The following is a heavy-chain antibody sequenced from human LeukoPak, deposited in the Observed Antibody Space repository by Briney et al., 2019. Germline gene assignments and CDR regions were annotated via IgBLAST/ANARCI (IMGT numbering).Heavy chain of an antibody. CDR1: GYSISSGYY. CDR2: INHSGST. D-gene: IGHD5-18*01. CDR3: ARRGYSYGYWWFDP. J-gene: IGHJ5*02. V-gene: IGHV4-38-2*01. Sequence: PSETLSLTCPVSGYSISSGYYWGWIRQPPGKGLEWIGEINHSGSTNYNPSLKSRVTISVDTSKNQFSLKLSSVTAADTAVYYCARRGYSYGYWWFDPWGQGTLVTVSS.